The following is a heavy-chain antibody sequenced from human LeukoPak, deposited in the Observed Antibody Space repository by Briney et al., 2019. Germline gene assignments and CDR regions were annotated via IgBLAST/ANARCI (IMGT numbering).Heavy chain of an antibody. V-gene: IGHV4-61*02. D-gene: IGHD3-10*01. CDR3: ARDYMVRGLDTGYYYMDV. Sequence: SETLSLTCTVSGGSISSGSYYWSWIRQPAGKGLEWIGRIYTSGSTNYNPSLKSRVTISVDTSKNQFSLKLSSVTAADTAVYYCARDYMVRGLDTGYYYMDVWGKGTTVTVSS. J-gene: IGHJ6*03. CDR1: GGSISSGSYY. CDR2: IYTSGST.